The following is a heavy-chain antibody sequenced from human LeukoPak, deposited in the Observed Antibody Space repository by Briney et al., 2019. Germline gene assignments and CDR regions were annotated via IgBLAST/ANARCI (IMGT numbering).Heavy chain of an antibody. Sequence: GRSLRLSCAASGFSFGNAWMSWVRQAPGKGLEWVGRITSKPDGGTADYGAPAKGRFTISRDDSKNTLYLQMNSLKTEDTAVYYCATVAHSSTLDYWGQGSLLTVSS. CDR3: ATVAHSSTLDY. CDR1: GFSFGNAW. V-gene: IGHV3-15*01. D-gene: IGHD2-2*01. CDR2: ITSKPDGGTA. J-gene: IGHJ4*02.